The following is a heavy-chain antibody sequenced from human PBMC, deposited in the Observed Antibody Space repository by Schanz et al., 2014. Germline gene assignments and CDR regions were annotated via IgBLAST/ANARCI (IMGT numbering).Heavy chain of an antibody. J-gene: IGHJ4*02. Sequence: QVQLVESGGGVVQPGRSLRLSCAASGFSFSTYAMHWVRQAPGKGLEWVAVISYDGTNKYYADSVKGRFTISRDNSKNTLYLQMNSLRAEDTAVYYCARVRTIYGSGAMGYWGQGTLVTVSS. CDR1: GFSFSTYA. CDR3: ARVRTIYGSGAMGY. V-gene: IGHV3-30*04. D-gene: IGHD3-10*01. CDR2: ISYDGTNK.